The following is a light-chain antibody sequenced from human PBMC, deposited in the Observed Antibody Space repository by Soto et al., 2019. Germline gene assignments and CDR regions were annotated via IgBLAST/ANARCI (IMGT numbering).Light chain of an antibody. Sequence: EIVLTQSPGTLSLSPGERGTLSCRASQSVNRGYLAWYQQKPVQAPRLLIYAASARATGTPDRFSGSGSGTDFTLTISRLEPEDFAVYYCQFYEGSPVMYTFGQGTKLEIK. CDR2: AAS. V-gene: IGKV3-20*01. J-gene: IGKJ2*01. CDR1: QSVNRGY. CDR3: QFYEGSPVMYT.